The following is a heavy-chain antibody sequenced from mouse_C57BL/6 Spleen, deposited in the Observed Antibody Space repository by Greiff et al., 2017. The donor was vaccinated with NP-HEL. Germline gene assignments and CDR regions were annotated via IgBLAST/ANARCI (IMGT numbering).Heavy chain of an antibody. J-gene: IGHJ3*01. D-gene: IGHD2-3*01. CDR1: GYTFTSYW. Sequence: QVQLQQSGAELVKPGASVKMSCKASGYTFTSYWITWVKQRPGQGLEWIGDIYPGSGSTNYNEKFKSKATLTVDTSSSTAYMQLSSLTSEDSAVYYCARSGIYDGYQFAYWGQGTLVTVSA. V-gene: IGHV1-55*01. CDR3: ARSGIYDGYQFAY. CDR2: IYPGSGST.